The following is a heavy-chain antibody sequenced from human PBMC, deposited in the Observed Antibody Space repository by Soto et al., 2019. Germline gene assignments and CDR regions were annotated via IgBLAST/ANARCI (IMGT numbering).Heavy chain of an antibody. J-gene: IGHJ6*02. CDR3: ARGGYDDHSWGKLSHYGLDV. V-gene: IGHV1-18*01. Sequence: QVQLAQSANEVKKPGASVRVSCKADGYNFISYGIAWVRQAPGQGLEWMGWISTYNDYTVYAQKFQGRVSMTADTSTRTVYMNLRGLKSYDTAVYYCARGGYDDHSWGKLSHYGLDVWGQGSSVSVSS. CDR2: ISTYNDYT. D-gene: IGHD3-16*01. CDR1: GYNFISYG.